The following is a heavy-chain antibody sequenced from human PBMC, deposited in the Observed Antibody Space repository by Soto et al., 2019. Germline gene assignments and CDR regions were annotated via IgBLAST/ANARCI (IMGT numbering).Heavy chain of an antibody. D-gene: IGHD1-26*01. Sequence: SETLSLTCAVYGGSFSGYYWSWIRQPPGKGLEWIGEINHSGSTNYNPSLKSRVTISVDTSKNQFSLKLSSVTAADTAMYYCARGRVGATTAGLAFDYWGQGTLVTVSS. CDR1: GGSFSGYY. CDR3: ARGRVGATTAGLAFDY. V-gene: IGHV4-34*01. J-gene: IGHJ4*02. CDR2: INHSGST.